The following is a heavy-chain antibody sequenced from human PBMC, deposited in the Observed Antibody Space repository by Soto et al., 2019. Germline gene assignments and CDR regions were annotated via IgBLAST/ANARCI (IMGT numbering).Heavy chain of an antibody. CDR1: GYSFINYW. D-gene: IGHD2-15*01. J-gene: IGHJ4*02. CDR3: ARRDDFSGVDY. CDR2: IYPGDSDT. V-gene: IGHV5-51*01. Sequence: PGESLKISCKGSGYSFINYWIGLVRQMPGKGLEWMGIIYPGDSDTRYSPSFRGQVTVSGDMSISTAYLQWSSLKASDTAVYYCARRDDFSGVDYWGQGTLVTVSS.